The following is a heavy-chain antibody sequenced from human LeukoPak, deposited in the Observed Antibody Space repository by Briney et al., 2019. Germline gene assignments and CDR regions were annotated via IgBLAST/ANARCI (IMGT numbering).Heavy chain of an antibody. J-gene: IGHJ6*03. V-gene: IGHV3-30*04. CDR1: GFTFSSYA. Sequence: GGSLRLSCAASGFTFSSYAMHWVRQAPGKGLEWVAVISYDGSNKYYADSVKGRFTISRDNSKNTLYLQMNSLRAEDTAVYYCARDPRRRDGYNYDDYYYYYMDVWGKGTTVTVSS. CDR3: ARDPRRRDGYNYDDYYYYYMDV. D-gene: IGHD5-24*01. CDR2: ISYDGSNK.